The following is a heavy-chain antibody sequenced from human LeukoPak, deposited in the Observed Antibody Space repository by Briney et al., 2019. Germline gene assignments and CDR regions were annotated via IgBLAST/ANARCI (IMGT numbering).Heavy chain of an antibody. CDR3: ARDEDWSGYYGAFDI. D-gene: IGHD3-3*01. Sequence: QPGGSLRLSCAASGFTFSIYWMHWVRQAPGNGLVWVSRINSDGSSTSYADSVKGRFTISRDNAKNTLYLQMNSLRAEDTAVYYCARDEDWSGYYGAFDIWGQGTMVTVSS. V-gene: IGHV3-74*01. CDR2: INSDGSST. J-gene: IGHJ3*02. CDR1: GFTFSIYW.